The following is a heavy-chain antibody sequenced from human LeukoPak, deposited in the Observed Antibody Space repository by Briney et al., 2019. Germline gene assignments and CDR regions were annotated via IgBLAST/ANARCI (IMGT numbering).Heavy chain of an antibody. D-gene: IGHD3-3*01. V-gene: IGHV2-70*01. CDR3: ARAETSAKGVAGQFDY. J-gene: IGHJ4*02. Sequence: SGPTLTHPTRLRTLTWSFSGFSLRTSGMCVTWIRDPPVMALEWLALCGWDDDKYYDTTLKTRLTISNHTSKNQVDLTMTNKHPMNTATYYCARAETSAKGVAGQFDYWGQGTLVTVSS. CDR2: CGWDDDK. CDR1: GFSLRTSGMC.